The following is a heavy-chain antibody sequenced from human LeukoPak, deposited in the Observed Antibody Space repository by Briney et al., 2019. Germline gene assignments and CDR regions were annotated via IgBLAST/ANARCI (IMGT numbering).Heavy chain of an antibody. CDR3: ARVGQGEWFFDL. CDR1: GFTFSSYG. CDR2: ISSSSSYI. D-gene: IGHD1-26*01. J-gene: IGHJ2*01. Sequence: GGSPRLSCAASGFTFSSYGMNWVRQAPGKGLEWVSSISSSSSYIYYADSVKGRFTISRDNAKNSLYLQMNSLRAEDTAVYYCARVGQGEWFFDLWGRGTLVTVSS. V-gene: IGHV3-21*01.